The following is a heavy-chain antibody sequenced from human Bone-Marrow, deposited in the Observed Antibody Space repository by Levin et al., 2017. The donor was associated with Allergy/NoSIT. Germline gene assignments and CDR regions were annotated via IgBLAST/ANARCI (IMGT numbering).Heavy chain of an antibody. V-gene: IGHV3-23*01. D-gene: IGHD3-10*01. CDR1: GFTFSSYA. Sequence: SCAASGFTFSSYAMSWVRQTPGKGLEWVSTIISSDGSTHYSDSVKGRFTISRDNSKNTLSLQMFSLGAEDTAVYFCARGGRYYFDNWGQGTLVTVSS. J-gene: IGHJ4*02. CDR3: ARGGRYYFDN. CDR2: IISSDGST.